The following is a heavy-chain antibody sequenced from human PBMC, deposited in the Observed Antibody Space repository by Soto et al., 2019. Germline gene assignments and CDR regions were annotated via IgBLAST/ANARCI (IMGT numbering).Heavy chain of an antibody. J-gene: IGHJ4*02. Sequence: GGSLRLSCAASGFTFSSYAMSWVRRAPGKGLEWVSSISGSGDSTYYADSVKGRFTISRDSSKNMLYLQMNSLRAEDTAVYYCAKGIVLMTYAIDYWGQGTVVTVSS. V-gene: IGHV3-23*01. D-gene: IGHD2-8*01. CDR1: GFTFSSYA. CDR2: ISGSGDST. CDR3: AKGIVLMTYAIDY.